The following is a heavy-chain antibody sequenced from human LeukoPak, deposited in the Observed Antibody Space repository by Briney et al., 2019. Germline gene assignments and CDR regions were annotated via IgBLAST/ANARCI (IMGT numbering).Heavy chain of an antibody. J-gene: IGHJ4*02. CDR2: IAYDGSRA. D-gene: IGHD1-14*01. Sequence: GGSLRLSYPGAAFTFAGYGIRWFRQTPGNGLEWVAVIAYDGSRAFYADSVKGRFTISRDNSKNTMSVQMDDLRAEDTAVYYCTRYNNDHFDYWGQGTLVTVSS. V-gene: IGHV3-33*01. CDR1: AFTFAGYG. CDR3: TRYNNDHFDY.